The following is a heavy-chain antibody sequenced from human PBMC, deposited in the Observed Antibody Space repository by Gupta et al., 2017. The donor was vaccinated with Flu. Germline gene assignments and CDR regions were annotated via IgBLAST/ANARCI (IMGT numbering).Heavy chain of an antibody. CDR3: VRDISYSGSRLYYFDP. CDR1: GSPFIDRY. CDR2: INPRSGGT. V-gene: IGHV1-2*02. D-gene: IGHD1-26*01. Sequence: QVRLVQSGAEVKKAGASVTVSCKASGSPFIDRYMHWVRQAPGQGLEWMGWINPRSGGTKYAQKFQGRVTMTRDTSISTAYMELNSLRSDDTAIYYCVRDISYSGSRLYYFDPWGQGTLVTVSS. J-gene: IGHJ4*02.